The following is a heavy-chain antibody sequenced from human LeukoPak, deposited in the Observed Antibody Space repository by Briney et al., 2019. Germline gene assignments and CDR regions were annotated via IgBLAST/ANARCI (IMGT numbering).Heavy chain of an antibody. Sequence: GGSLRLSCAASGFTFSSYSMNWVRQAPGKGLEWVSSISSSSSYIYYADSVKGRFTISRDNAKNSLYLQMNSLRAEDTAVYYCASSPYSSRWHLQPAFDYWGQGTLVTVSS. V-gene: IGHV3-21*01. J-gene: IGHJ4*02. CDR1: GFTFSSYS. CDR3: ASSPYSSRWHLQPAFDY. D-gene: IGHD6-19*01. CDR2: ISSSSSYI.